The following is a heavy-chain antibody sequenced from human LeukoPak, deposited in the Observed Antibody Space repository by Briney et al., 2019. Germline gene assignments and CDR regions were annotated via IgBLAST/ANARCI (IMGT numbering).Heavy chain of an antibody. CDR3: ATHSNGDWFDP. Sequence: SVKVSRKASGGTFSSSAISWVRQAPGQGLEWMGRIIPILGITNYAQKFQGRVTITADKSTSTAYMELSSLRSEDTAVYYCATHSNGDWFDPWGQGTLVTVSS. CDR1: GGTFSSSA. CDR2: IIPILGIT. V-gene: IGHV1-69*04. D-gene: IGHD1-1*01. J-gene: IGHJ5*02.